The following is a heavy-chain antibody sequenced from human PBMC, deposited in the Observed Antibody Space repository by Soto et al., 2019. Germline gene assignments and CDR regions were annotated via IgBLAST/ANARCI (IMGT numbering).Heavy chain of an antibody. CDR3: ARGTIPYYYYVMDV. Sequence: SETLSLTCTVSGDSISSYYWTWIRQPPGEGLEWIGYIYDSGRTYYNPSLKSRVTISVDTSKNQFSLKLSSVSAAVTAVYYCARGTIPYYYYVMDVWGQGTTVTVS. CDR1: GDSISSYY. CDR2: IYDSGRT. J-gene: IGHJ6*02. V-gene: IGHV4-59*01. D-gene: IGHD3-10*01.